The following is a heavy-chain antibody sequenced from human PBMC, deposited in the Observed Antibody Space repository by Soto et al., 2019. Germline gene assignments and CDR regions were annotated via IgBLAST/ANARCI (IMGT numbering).Heavy chain of an antibody. CDR3: ASQQLVHYYYGMDV. D-gene: IGHD6-13*01. CDR1: GGSISSSSYY. Sequence: QLQLQESGPGLVKPSETLSLTCTVSGGSISSSSYYWGWIRQPPGKGLEWIGSIYYSGSTYYNPSLKSRVTISVDTSKTQFSLTLRSVTAADTAVYYCASQQLVHYYYGMDVWGQGTTVTVSS. J-gene: IGHJ6*02. V-gene: IGHV4-39*01. CDR2: IYYSGST.